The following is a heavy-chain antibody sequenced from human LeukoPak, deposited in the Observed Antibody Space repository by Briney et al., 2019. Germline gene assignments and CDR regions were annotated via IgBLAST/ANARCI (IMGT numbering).Heavy chain of an antibody. CDR2: IYYSGST. CDR1: GGSISSNY. V-gene: IGHV4-59*01. Sequence: SETLSLTCIVSGGSISSNYWSWIRQPPGKGLEWIGYIYYSGSTNYNPSLKSRVTISVDTAKNQVSLNLTSVTAADTAVYYCARQSADFWTDYAKNWFDPWGQGTLVTVSS. D-gene: IGHD3/OR15-3a*01. J-gene: IGHJ5*02. CDR3: ARQSADFWTDYAKNWFDP.